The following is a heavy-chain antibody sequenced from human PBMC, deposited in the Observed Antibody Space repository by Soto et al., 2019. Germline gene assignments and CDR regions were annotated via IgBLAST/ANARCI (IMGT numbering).Heavy chain of an antibody. D-gene: IGHD6-19*01. CDR2: ISGSGTPI. CDR3: VRDHSSPQGVKRGDY. CDR1: GFTFSSYE. Sequence: GGSLRLSCAASGFTFSSYEMNWVRQAPGKGLEWLSYISGSGTPIYYADSVTGRFTISRDNAMNSLYLQMNSLRAEDTAIYYCVRDHSSPQGVKRGDYWGQGTLVTVSS. J-gene: IGHJ4*02. V-gene: IGHV3-48*03.